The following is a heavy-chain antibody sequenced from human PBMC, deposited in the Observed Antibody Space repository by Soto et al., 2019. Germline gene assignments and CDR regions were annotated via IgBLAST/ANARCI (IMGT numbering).Heavy chain of an antibody. Sequence: GGSLRLSCAASGFTFSSYGMHWVRQAPGKGLEWVAVIWYDGSNKYYADSVKGRFTISRDNSKNTLYLQMNSLRAEDTAVYYCARDILDFDWLSNSFDYWGQGTLVTVSS. CDR3: ARDILDFDWLSNSFDY. J-gene: IGHJ4*02. D-gene: IGHD3-9*01. CDR2: IWYDGSNK. V-gene: IGHV3-33*01. CDR1: GFTFSSYG.